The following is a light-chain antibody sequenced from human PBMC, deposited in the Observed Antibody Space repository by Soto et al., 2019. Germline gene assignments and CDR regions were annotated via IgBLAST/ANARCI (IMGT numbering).Light chain of an antibody. Sequence: DIVMTQSPLSLPVTPGEPASISCRSSQSLLHSNGYNYLDWYLQKPGQSPQLLISLGSNRASGVPERFSGRGSGTDFTLKISRVEAEDFGVDYCMQALLTPSTFGQGTRLEIK. J-gene: IGKJ5*01. CDR3: MQALLTPST. V-gene: IGKV2-28*01. CDR1: QSLLHSNGYNY. CDR2: LGS.